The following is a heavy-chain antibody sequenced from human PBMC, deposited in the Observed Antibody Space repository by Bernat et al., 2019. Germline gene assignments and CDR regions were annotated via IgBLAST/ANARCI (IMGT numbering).Heavy chain of an antibody. V-gene: IGHV3-48*03. CDR1: GFTFSSYE. CDR2: ISSSGSTI. J-gene: IGHJ4*02. Sequence: EVQLVESGGGLVQPGGSLRLSCAASGFTFSSYEMNWVRQAPGKGLEWVSYISSSGSTIYYADSVKGRFTISRDNAKNSLYLQMNSLRAEDTAVYYCARGLSGWYPFDYWGQGTLVTVSS. CDR3: ARGLSGWYPFDY. D-gene: IGHD6-19*01.